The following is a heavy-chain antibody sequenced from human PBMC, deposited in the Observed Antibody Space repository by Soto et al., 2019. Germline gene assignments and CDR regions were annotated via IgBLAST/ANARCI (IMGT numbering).Heavy chain of an antibody. V-gene: IGHV3-23*01. D-gene: IGHD2-8*01. CDR1: GFIFGDRG. CDR3: VSWVSAHFDF. CDR2: INANAVDT. J-gene: IGHJ4*02. Sequence: PXVALRLSCAACGFIFGDRGMTWVRQAPGRALEWVSTINANAVDTHYADSVKGRFTISRDNSKRTLSLQMNSLRAEDTAIYYCVSWVSAHFDFWGPGTEVTVSS.